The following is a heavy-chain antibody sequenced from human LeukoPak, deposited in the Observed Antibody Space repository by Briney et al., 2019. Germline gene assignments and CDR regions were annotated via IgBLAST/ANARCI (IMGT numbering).Heavy chain of an antibody. CDR1: GFTVSSNY. D-gene: IGHD3-16*01. V-gene: IGHV3-7*01. Sequence: PGGSLRLSCAASGFTVSSNYMNWVRQAPGKGLEWVANIGYVGGEKYYVDSVKGRFTISRDNTKNSLFLQMNSLRVDDMAVYYCARGRGWVDYWGQGTLVTVSS. J-gene: IGHJ4*02. CDR2: IGYVGGEK. CDR3: ARGRGWVDY.